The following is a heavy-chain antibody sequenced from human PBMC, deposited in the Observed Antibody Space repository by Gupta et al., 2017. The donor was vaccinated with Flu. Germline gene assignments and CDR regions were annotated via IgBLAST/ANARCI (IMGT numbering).Heavy chain of an antibody. Sequence: QVQLVQSGDEVTKPGSSVKVSCKASGGTFSSYTISWVRQAPGQGLEWMGRIIPILGIANYEQKCQGRVTITADKSTSTADMELSSLRSEETAVDYCARDYGQDGSGDYYGMDVWGQGTTVTVSS. J-gene: IGHJ6*02. CDR2: IIPILGIA. D-gene: IGHD3-10*01. CDR3: ARDYGQDGSGDYYGMDV. CDR1: GGTFSSYT. V-gene: IGHV1-69*08.